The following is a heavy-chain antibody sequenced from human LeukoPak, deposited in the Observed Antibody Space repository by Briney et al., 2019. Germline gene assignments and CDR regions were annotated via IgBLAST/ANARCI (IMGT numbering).Heavy chain of an antibody. V-gene: IGHV3-30*18. CDR2: ISNDGSNK. Sequence: GRSLRLSCAASGFTFSSYGMHRVSHAPDNGMEWVAVISNDGSNKYYADSVKGRFTISRDNSKNTLYLQMNSRRAEDTAVYYCAKNEEDMTTVYYCDYGGRGTLVTVSS. J-gene: IGHJ4*02. CDR3: AKNEEDMTTVYYCDY. D-gene: IGHD4-17*01. CDR1: GFTFSSYG.